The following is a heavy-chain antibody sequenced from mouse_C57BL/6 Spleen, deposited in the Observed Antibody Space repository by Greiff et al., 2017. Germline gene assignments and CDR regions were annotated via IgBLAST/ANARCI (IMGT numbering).Heavy chain of an antibody. J-gene: IGHJ2*01. Sequence: VQLQESGAELAKPGASVKLSCKASGYTFTSYWMHWVKQRPGQGLEWIGYINPSSGYTNYNQKFKDKATLTADKSSSTASMQLSSLTYGDSAVYDGERSGPEWATVGGYWGQGTTLTVSA. CDR3: ERSGPEWATVGGY. CDR1: GYTFTSYW. D-gene: IGHD1-1*01. V-gene: IGHV1-7*01. CDR2: INPSSGYT.